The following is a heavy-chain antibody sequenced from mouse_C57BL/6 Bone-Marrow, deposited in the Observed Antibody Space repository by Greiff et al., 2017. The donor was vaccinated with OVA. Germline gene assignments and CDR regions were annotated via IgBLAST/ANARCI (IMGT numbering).Heavy chain of an antibody. CDR3: ARDGSWEWFAD. CDR1: GYTFTDYY. CDR2: INPYNGGT. V-gene: IGHV1-19*01. Sequence: VQLKESGPVLVKPGASVKMSCKASGYTFTDYYMNWVKQSHGKSLEWIGVINPYNGGTSYNQKFKGKATLTVDKSSSTAYMELNSLTSEDSAVYYCARDGSWEWFADWGQGTLVTVSA. J-gene: IGHJ3*01. D-gene: IGHD4-1*01.